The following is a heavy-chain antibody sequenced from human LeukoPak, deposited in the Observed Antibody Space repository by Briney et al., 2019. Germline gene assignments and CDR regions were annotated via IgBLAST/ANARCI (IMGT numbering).Heavy chain of an antibody. D-gene: IGHD3-10*01. Sequence: GGSLRLSCAASGFTFSTFNMHWVRQAPGKGLEWVAVFSSDGRSTFYAENVQGRFTLSRDNSKNTLSLQMNSLRAEDTAVYYCAKSYYYHSGSFHYWGQGTLVTVSS. CDR3: AKSYYYHSGSFHY. CDR2: FSSDGRST. CDR1: GFTFSTFN. J-gene: IGHJ4*02. V-gene: IGHV3-30*18.